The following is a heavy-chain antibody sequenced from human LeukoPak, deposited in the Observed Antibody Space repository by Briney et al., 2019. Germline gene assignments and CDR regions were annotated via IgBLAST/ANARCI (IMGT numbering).Heavy chain of an antibody. CDR2: IYYSGST. CDR1: GGSISSSSYY. V-gene: IGHV4-39*01. J-gene: IGHJ4*02. CDR3: ASVYSSSWYYDY. D-gene: IGHD6-13*01. Sequence: SETLSLTCTVSGGSISSSSYYWGWIRQPPGKGLEWIGSIYYSGSTYYNPSLKSRDTISVDTSKNQFSLKLSSVTAADTAVYYCASVYSSSWYYDYWGQGTLVTVSS.